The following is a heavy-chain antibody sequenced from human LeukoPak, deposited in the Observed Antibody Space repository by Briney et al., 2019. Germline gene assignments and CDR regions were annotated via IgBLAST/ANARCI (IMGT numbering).Heavy chain of an antibody. J-gene: IGHJ5*02. V-gene: IGHV3-48*04. CDR3: AARFTIFGVVNDGRCGFDP. CDR2: ISSSSGTI. CDR1: GFTFSSYS. D-gene: IGHD3-3*01. Sequence: PGGSLRLSCAASGFTFSSYSMNWVRQAPGKGLEWVSYISSSSGTIYYADSVKGRFTISRDNAKNSLYLQMNSLGAEDTAVYYCAARFTIFGVVNDGRCGFDPWGQGTLVTVSS.